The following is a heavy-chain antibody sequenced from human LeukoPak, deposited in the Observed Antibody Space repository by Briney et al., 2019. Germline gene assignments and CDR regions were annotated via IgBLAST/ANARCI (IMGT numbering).Heavy chain of an antibody. D-gene: IGHD3-22*01. CDR2: ISSSSTYI. CDR3: ARDPLDSSSSYVPEDY. V-gene: IGHV3-21*01. J-gene: IGHJ4*02. CDR1: GFTFSTQS. Sequence: PGGSLRLSCAASGFTFSTQSMNWVRQAPGKGLEWVSSISSSSTYIHYADSVRGRFTVSRDDAKKTLYLQMNRLRAEDTAVYYCARDPLDSSSSYVPEDYWGQGTLVTVSP.